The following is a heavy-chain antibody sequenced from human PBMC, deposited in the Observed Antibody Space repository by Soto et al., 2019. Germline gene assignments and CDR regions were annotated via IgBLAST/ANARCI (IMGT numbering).Heavy chain of an antibody. CDR1: SAGWS. Sequence: SAGWSRNWKNQHPGNGLEWLAYIYYSGSTYYNPALKRRVTISVDTSKNQFSLKLSSVTAADTAVYYCARAPLHPNYRGQGTLVTVSS. V-gene: IGHV4-31*02. CDR2: IYYSGST. J-gene: IGHJ4*02. CDR3: ARAPLHPNY. D-gene: IGHD4-4*01.